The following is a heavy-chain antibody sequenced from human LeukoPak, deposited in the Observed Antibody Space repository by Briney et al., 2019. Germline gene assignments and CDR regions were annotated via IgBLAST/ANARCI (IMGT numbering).Heavy chain of an antibody. CDR3: ASGVNIVVVPAATFDY. CDR2: IKQDGSEK. V-gene: IGHV3-7*01. CDR1: GFTFSSYW. D-gene: IGHD2-2*01. Sequence: GGSLRLSCAASGFTFSSYWMSWVRQAPGKGLEGVANIKQDGSEKYYVDSVKGRFTISRDNAKKSLYLQMNRLRAEDTAVYYCASGVNIVVVPAATFDYWAREPWSPSPQ. J-gene: IGHJ4*02.